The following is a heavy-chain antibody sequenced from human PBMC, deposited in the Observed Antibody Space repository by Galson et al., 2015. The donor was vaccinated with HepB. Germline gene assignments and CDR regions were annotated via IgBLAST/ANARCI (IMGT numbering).Heavy chain of an antibody. CDR3: VGVGYYYGSGSPIGFVDY. Sequence: QSGAEVKKPGESLRISCKGSGYSFTSYWISWVRQMPGKGLEWMGRIDPSDSYTNYSPSFQGHVTISADKSISTAYLQWSSLKASDTAMYYCVGVGYYYGSGSPIGFVDYWGQGTLVTVSS. D-gene: IGHD3-10*01. CDR2: IDPSDSYT. J-gene: IGHJ4*02. CDR1: GYSFTSYW. V-gene: IGHV5-10-1*01.